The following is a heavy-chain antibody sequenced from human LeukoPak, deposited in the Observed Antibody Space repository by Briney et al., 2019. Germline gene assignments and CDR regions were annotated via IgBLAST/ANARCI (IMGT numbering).Heavy chain of an antibody. Sequence: PGRSLRLSCAASGFTFDDYAMHWVRHAPGKGLEWVSSISWNSGRMDYADSVKGRFTISRDNAKNSLYLQMNSLRVEDMALYYCAKDVNYSPSGTFDYWGQGTLVTVSS. J-gene: IGHJ4*02. CDR2: ISWNSGRM. CDR3: AKDVNYSPSGTFDY. V-gene: IGHV3-9*03. D-gene: IGHD3-10*01. CDR1: GFTFDDYA.